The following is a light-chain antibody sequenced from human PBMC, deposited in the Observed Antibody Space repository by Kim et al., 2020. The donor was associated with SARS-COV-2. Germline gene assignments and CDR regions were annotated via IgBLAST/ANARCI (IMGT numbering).Light chain of an antibody. V-gene: IGLV1-51*01. Sequence: QPVLTQPPSLSAAPGQNVAISCSGTTSNIGNNYVSWYQVVPGAAPKVLIYDNDKRSSGIPDRFSGSKSGTSATLGISGLQTGDEADYYCATWDGSLSAAVFGGGTKVTVL. J-gene: IGLJ2*01. CDR2: DND. CDR3: ATWDGSLSAAV. CDR1: TSNIGNNY.